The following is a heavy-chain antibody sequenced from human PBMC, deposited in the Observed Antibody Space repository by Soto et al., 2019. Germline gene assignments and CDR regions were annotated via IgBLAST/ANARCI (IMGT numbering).Heavy chain of an antibody. Sequence: GWSLRLSCAASGFTFSRYDMHLVRQATGKGLEWVSAIGTAGDTHYPGSVKGRFTISRENDKNSLYLQMDSLRAGDTAVYYCVREKTATIFGVVTHSGMEVWGKGTKVTVSS. CDR2: IGTAGDT. D-gene: IGHD3-3*01. V-gene: IGHV3-13*01. CDR1: GFTFSRYD. CDR3: VREKTATIFGVVTHSGMEV. J-gene: IGHJ6*04.